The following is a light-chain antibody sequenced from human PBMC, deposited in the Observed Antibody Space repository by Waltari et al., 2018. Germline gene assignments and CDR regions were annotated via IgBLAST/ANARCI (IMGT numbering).Light chain of an antibody. CDR2: EVV. CDR1: SSDVGGYNY. V-gene: IGLV2-14*01. CDR3: TSYTSSSTLI. Sequence: QSALTQPASVSGSPGQSITISCTGTSSDVGGYNYVSWYQHHPGKAPKLMIYEVVNRTSGLSNRFSGSKSGNTASLTISGLQAEDEADYYCTSYTSSSTLIFGGGTKLTVL. J-gene: IGLJ2*01.